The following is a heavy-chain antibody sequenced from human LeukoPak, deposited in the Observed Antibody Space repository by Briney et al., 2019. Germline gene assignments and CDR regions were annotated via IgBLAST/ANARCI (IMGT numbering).Heavy chain of an antibody. CDR2: ITHTRRT. CDR1: GGPFSHYY. D-gene: IGHD1-26*01. Sequence: SETLSLTCAVSGGPFSHYYWNWIRQSPGKGLEWIREITHTRRTNYNPVLRSRVTISVDTSRNQFSLKLRSMTAADTAVYYCARGGRWESYSAFDIWGQGTTVSVSS. V-gene: IGHV4-34*01. CDR3: ARGGRWESYSAFDI. J-gene: IGHJ3*02.